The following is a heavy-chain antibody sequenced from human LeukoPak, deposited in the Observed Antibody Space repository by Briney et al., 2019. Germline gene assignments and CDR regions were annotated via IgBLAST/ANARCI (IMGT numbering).Heavy chain of an antibody. CDR1: GFTFSSYG. CDR2: IWYDGSNK. CDR3: ARALHPPFDY. J-gene: IGHJ4*02. V-gene: IGHV3-33*01. D-gene: IGHD4-11*01. Sequence: PGRSLRLSCAASGFTFSSYGMHWVRQAPGKGPEWVAVIWYDGSNKYYADSVKGRFTISRDNSKNTLYLQMNSLRAEDTAVYYCARALHPPFDYWGQGTLVTVSS.